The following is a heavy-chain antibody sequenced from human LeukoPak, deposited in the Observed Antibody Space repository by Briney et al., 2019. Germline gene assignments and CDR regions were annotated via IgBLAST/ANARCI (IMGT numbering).Heavy chain of an antibody. D-gene: IGHD3-22*01. J-gene: IGHJ4*02. V-gene: IGHV3-23*01. CDR3: AKGVASSAYSAFDY. CDR1: GFTFSSYA. CDR2: ISGSGDSA. Sequence: QPGGSLRLSCAASGFTFSSYAMSWVRQAPGKGLEWVSVISGSGDSAYYADSVKGRFTTSRDNSQNTLYLQMNSLRAEDTAVYYCAKGVASSAYSAFDYWGQGTLVTVSS.